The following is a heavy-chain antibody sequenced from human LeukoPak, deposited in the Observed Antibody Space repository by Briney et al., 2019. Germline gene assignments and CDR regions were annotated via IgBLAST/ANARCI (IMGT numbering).Heavy chain of an antibody. D-gene: IGHD6-13*01. CDR2: IYSDGNT. CDR1: GFTVSSIY. CDR3: AGDTHSSSWYDH. V-gene: IGHV3-53*01. Sequence: PGGSLRLSCAVSGFTVSSIYMSWVRQAPGKGLEWVSPIYSDGNTYYADSVKGRFTISRDSSRNTLYLQMNSLRVEDSAVYYCAGDTHSSSWYDHWGRGTLVTVSS. J-gene: IGHJ5*02.